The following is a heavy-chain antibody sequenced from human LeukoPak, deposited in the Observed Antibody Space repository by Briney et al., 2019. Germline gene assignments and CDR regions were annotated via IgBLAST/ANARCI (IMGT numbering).Heavy chain of an antibody. CDR3: ARGSTYYDSSGQVPFDY. CDR1: GFTFSSYS. J-gene: IGHJ4*02. CDR2: ISGSSSTI. Sequence: GGSLRLSCAASGFTFSSYSMNWARQAPGKGLEWGSYISGSSSTIYYADSVKGRFTISRDNGKNTLYLQMNSLRAEDTAVYYCARGSTYYDSSGQVPFDYWGQGTLVTVSS. V-gene: IGHV3-48*01. D-gene: IGHD3-22*01.